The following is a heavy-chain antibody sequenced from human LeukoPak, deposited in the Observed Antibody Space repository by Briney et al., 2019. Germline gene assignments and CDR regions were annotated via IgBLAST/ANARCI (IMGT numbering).Heavy chain of an antibody. CDR1: AGSISSDSYY. J-gene: IGHJ4*02. V-gene: IGHV4-39*07. Sequence: SETLSLTCTVSAGSISSDSYYWGWIRQPPGTGLEWIGTIYYSENNYYNLPLKTRLPISVDTSKNQFSLNLRSVTAADTGLYYGASTSPKYYYESGGYASFFDNWGQGTLVTVSS. CDR2: IYYSENN. CDR3: ASTSPKYYYESGGYASFFDN. D-gene: IGHD3-22*01.